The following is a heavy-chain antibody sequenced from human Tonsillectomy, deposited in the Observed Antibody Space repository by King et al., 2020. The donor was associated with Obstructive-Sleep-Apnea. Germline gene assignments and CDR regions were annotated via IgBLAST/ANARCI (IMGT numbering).Heavy chain of an antibody. J-gene: IGHJ4*02. CDR2: IYYSGST. V-gene: IGHV4-59*01. CDR3: ARGQKLGIEYYFDY. Sequence: VQLQESGPGLVKPSETLSLTCPVSGGSISSYYWSWIRQPPGKGLEWIGYIYYSGSTNYNPSLKSRVTISVDTSKNQFSLKLSSVTAADTAVYYCARGQKLGIEYYFDYWGQGTLVTVSS. D-gene: IGHD7-27*01. CDR1: GGSISSYY.